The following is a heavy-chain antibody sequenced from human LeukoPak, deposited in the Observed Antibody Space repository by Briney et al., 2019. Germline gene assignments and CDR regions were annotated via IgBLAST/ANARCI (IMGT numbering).Heavy chain of an antibody. J-gene: IGHJ6*03. CDR1: GYTFTSYG. CDR3: ARSLFGVVPYYYYYYMDV. V-gene: IGHV1-18*01. CDR2: ISAYNGNT. D-gene: IGHD3-3*01. Sequence: ASVKVSCKASGYTFTSYGISWVRQAPGQGLEWMGWISAYNGNTNYAQKLQGRVTMTTDTSTSTAYMELRSLRSEDTAVYYCARSLFGVVPYYYYYYMDVWGKGTTVTVSS.